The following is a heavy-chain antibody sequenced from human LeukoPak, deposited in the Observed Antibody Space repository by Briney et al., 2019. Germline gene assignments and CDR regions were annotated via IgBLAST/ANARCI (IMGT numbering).Heavy chain of an antibody. Sequence: SETLSLTCSVSGDSISSSSSYWGWIRQPPGKGLEWIGEINHSGSTNYNPSRKSQITISVDTSKTQFSLKLSSVTAADTAVYYCARHQSTMVRGVIIQAFDYWGQGTLVTVSS. V-gene: IGHV4-39*01. CDR2: INHSGST. CDR1: GDSISSSSSY. J-gene: IGHJ4*02. CDR3: ARHQSTMVRGVIIQAFDY. D-gene: IGHD3-10*01.